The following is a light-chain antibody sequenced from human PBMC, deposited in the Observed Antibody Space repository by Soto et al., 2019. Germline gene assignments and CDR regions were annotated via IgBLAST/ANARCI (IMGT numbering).Light chain of an antibody. CDR2: AAS. CDR1: QSVSSSQ. CDR3: QHYANSVWT. V-gene: IGKV3-20*01. J-gene: IGKJ1*01. Sequence: IVLTQSPDTLSLSPGERATLSCRASQSVSSSQLVWYQQKPGQAPRLLIYAASSRATGIPDRFSGSGSGTHVSLTLSELETEDFAVYYCQHYANSVWTFGQGTKVEIK.